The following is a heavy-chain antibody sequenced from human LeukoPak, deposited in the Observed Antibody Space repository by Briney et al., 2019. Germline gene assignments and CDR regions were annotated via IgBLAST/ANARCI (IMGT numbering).Heavy chain of an antibody. J-gene: IGHJ4*02. V-gene: IGHV4-39*01. D-gene: IGHD3-3*01. CDR2: IYYSGST. CDR1: GGSISSSSYY. Sequence: PSETLSLTCTVSGGSISSSSYYWGWIRQPPGKGLEWIGSIYYSGSTYYNPSLKSRVTISVDTSKNQFSLKLSSVTAADTAVYYCARRSRWSGAPFDYWGQGTLVTVSS. CDR3: ARRSRWSGAPFDY.